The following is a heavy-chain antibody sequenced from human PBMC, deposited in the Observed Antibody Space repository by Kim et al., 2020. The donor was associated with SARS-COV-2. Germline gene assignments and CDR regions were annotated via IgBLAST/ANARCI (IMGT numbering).Heavy chain of an antibody. CDR3: ARDAWAQGWTDGFDY. CDR2: INENGGGT. V-gene: IGHV3-7*01. D-gene: IGHD1-26*01. J-gene: IGHJ4*02. Sequence: GGSLRLSCAASGFTFSSYWMSWVRQAPGKGLEWVANINENGGGTKYVDSVKGRFTISRDNAKNSVYLQMNNLREEDRAVYYCARDAWAQGWTDGFDYWGQGTLVTVSS. CDR1: GFTFSSYW.